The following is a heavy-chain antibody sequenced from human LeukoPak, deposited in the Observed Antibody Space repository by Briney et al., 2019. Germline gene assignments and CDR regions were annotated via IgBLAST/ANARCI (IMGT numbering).Heavy chain of an antibody. V-gene: IGHV3-30*03. CDR1: GFTFSSYG. J-gene: IGHJ4*02. D-gene: IGHD6-19*01. CDR3: AGGAGLIKE. Sequence: GGSLRLSCAASGFTFSSYGMHWVRQAPGKGLEWVAVISYDGSNKYYADSVKGQFTISRDNAKNSLYLQMNSLRAEDTAVYYCAGGAGLIKEWGQGTLVTVSS. CDR2: ISYDGSNK.